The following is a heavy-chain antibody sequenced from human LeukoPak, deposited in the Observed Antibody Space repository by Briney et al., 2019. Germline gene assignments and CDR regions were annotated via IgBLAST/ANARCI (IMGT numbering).Heavy chain of an antibody. J-gene: IGHJ3*02. CDR2: IQSDGST. V-gene: IGHV3-66*02. CDR3: TRGGAFDI. Sequence: GGSLRLSCAASGFTVSNNYISWVRQAPGKGLEWVSVIQSDGSTYYADSVRGRFTISRENSKNTLYLQMNSLRAEDTAVYYCTRGGAFDIWGQGTMVTVSS. CDR1: GFTVSNNY. D-gene: IGHD3-16*01.